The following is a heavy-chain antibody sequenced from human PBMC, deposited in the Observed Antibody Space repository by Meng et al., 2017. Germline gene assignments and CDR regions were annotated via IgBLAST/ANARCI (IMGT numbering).Heavy chain of an antibody. Sequence: SVKVSCKASGGTFSSYAISWVRQAPGQGLEWMGGIIPIFGTANYAQKFQGRVTITTDESTSTAYMELGSLRSEDTAVYYCARGYYDSRGYLGCWGQGTLVTVSS. D-gene: IGHD3-22*01. CDR3: ARGYYDSRGYLGC. J-gene: IGHJ4*02. CDR1: GGTFSSYA. CDR2: IIPIFGTA. V-gene: IGHV1-69*05.